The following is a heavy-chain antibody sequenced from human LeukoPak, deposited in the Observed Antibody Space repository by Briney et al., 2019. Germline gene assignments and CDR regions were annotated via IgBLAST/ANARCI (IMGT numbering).Heavy chain of an antibody. CDR2: ISGSGGST. V-gene: IGHV3-23*01. CDR1: GFTFSSYA. Sequence: GGSLRLSCAASGFTFSSYATSWVRQAPGKGLERVSAISGSGGSTYYADSVKVRFTISRDNSKNTLYLQMNSLRAEDTAVYYCAKDGMVYAPPFWFDPWGQGTLVTVSS. J-gene: IGHJ5*02. D-gene: IGHD2-8*01. CDR3: AKDGMVYAPPFWFDP.